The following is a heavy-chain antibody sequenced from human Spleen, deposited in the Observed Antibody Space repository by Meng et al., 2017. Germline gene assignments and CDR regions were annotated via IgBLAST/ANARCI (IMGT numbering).Heavy chain of an antibody. Sequence: GESLKISCAAFEFNFSSHWMSWVRQAPGKGLEWVANIEQDGSEKYYVDSVKGRFTISRDNAKNSLYLQMNSLRAEDTALYHCARSAYCGGDCYSSPLDYWGQGTLVTVSS. CDR1: EFNFSSHW. J-gene: IGHJ4*02. CDR3: ARSAYCGGDCYSSPLDY. V-gene: IGHV3-7*03. D-gene: IGHD2-21*02. CDR2: IEQDGSEK.